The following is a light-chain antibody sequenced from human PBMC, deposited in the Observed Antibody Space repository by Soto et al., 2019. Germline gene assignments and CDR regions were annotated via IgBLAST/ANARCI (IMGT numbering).Light chain of an antibody. CDR1: QSVSSSY. Sequence: EIVMTQSPGTLSLSPGERATLSCRAIQSVSSSYLAWYQQKPGQAPRLLIYGASNRATGIPDRFSGSGSGTDFTLTISRLEPEDFAVYYCQKYGDSPPWTFGQGTKVEIK. J-gene: IGKJ1*01. CDR3: QKYGDSPPWT. CDR2: GAS. V-gene: IGKV3-20*01.